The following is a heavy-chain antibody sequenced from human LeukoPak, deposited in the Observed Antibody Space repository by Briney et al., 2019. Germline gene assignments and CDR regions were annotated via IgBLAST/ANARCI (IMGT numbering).Heavy chain of an antibody. CDR3: ARVWHCTSTSCYDY. CDR1: TFTFSSYS. V-gene: IGHV3-48*02. D-gene: IGHD2-2*01. J-gene: IGHJ4*02. CDR2: SEYSGTTS. Sequence: PGGSLRLSCATSTFTFSSYSMNWVRQAPGKGLEWVSYSEYSGTTSYYADSVKGRFTVSRDNAKNSLYLQMNSLRDEDTAVYYCARVWHCTSTSCYDYWGQGTLVTVSS.